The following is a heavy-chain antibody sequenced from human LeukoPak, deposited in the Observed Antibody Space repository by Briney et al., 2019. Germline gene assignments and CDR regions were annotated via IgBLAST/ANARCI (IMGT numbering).Heavy chain of an antibody. CDR1: GFTFIGYA. V-gene: IGHV3-23*01. CDR3: AKDLRGTSSWYLVDY. J-gene: IGHJ4*02. CDR2: VSGNGGTT. D-gene: IGHD6-13*01. Sequence: GGSLRLSRAASGFTFIGYAMTWVRQAPGKGLEWVSVVSGNGGTTHYADSVKGRFTISRDNSKNTLYLQMNSLRAEDTAIYYCAKDLRGTSSWYLVDYWGQGTLVTVSS.